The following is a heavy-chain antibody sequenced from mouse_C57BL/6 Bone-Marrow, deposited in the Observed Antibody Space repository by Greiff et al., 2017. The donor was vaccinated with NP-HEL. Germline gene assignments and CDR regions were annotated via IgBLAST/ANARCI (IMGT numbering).Heavy chain of an antibody. V-gene: IGHV1-61*01. J-gene: IGHJ3*01. CDR2: IYPSDSET. D-gene: IGHD1-1*01. CDR1: GYTFTSYW. Sequence: QVQLKQPGAELVRPGSSVKLSCKASGYTFTSYWMDWVKQRPGQGLEWIGNIYPSDSETHYNQKFKDKATLTVDKSSSTAYMQLSSLTSEDSAVYYCARGDYYGSSYLFAYWGQGTLVTVSA. CDR3: ARGDYYGSSYLFAY.